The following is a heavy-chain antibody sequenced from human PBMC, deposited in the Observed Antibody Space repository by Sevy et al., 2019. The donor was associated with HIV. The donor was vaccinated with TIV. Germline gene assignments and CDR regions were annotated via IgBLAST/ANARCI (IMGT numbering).Heavy chain of an antibody. D-gene: IGHD3-10*01. CDR1: RFSLSTSGVG. Sequence: SGPTLVNPTQTLTLTCTFSRFSLSTSGVGVGWIRQPPGKALEWLALIYWDDDKRYSPSLKSRLTITKDTSKNQVVLTMTNMDPVDTATYYCAHTELWFGARSYTFFDYWGQGTLVTVSS. CDR3: AHTELWFGARSYTFFDY. CDR2: IYWDDDK. V-gene: IGHV2-5*02. J-gene: IGHJ4*02.